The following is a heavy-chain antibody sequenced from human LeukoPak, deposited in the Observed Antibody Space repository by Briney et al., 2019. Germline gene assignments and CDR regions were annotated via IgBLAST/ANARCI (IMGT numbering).Heavy chain of an antibody. D-gene: IGHD5-12*01. CDR2: ISHDGSNK. CDR3: AKTINSGYDFGFSLGY. J-gene: IGHJ4*02. CDR1: GFTFSSYG. V-gene: IGHV3-30*18. Sequence: GGSLRLSCVASGFTFSSYGMHWVRQAPGKGLEWVAVISHDGSNKYYADSVKGRFTISRDNSKNTLYLQMNSLRAEDTAVYYCAKTINSGYDFGFSLGYWGQGTLVTVSS.